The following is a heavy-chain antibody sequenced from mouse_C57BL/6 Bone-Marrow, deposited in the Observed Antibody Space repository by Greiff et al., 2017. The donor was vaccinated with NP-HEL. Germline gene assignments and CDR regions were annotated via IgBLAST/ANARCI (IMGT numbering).Heavy chain of an antibody. CDR1: GFTFSDYY. J-gene: IGHJ4*01. D-gene: IGHD2-4*01. CDR2: INYDGSST. CDR3: AREGGLRRRTYAMDY. V-gene: IGHV5-16*01. Sequence: EVRLVESEGGLVQPGSSMKLSCTTSGFTFSDYYMAWVRQVPEKGLDWVANINYDGSSTYYLDSLKSRFIISRDNAKNILYLQMSSPKSEDTATYYCAREGGLRRRTYAMDYWGQGTSVTVSS.